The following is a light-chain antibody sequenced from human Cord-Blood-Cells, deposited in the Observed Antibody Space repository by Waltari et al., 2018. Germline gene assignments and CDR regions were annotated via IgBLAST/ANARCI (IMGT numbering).Light chain of an antibody. J-gene: IGLJ2*01. CDR2: DVS. V-gene: IGLV2-11*01. CDR1: SSDVGGYNY. Sequence: QSALTQPRSVSGPPGQSVTISCTGTSSDVGGYNYVSWYQQHPGKAPKLMIYDVSKPSGVPDRFSGSKSGNTASLTISGLQAEDEADYYCCSYAGSYTVVFGGGTKLTVL. CDR3: CSYAGSYTVV.